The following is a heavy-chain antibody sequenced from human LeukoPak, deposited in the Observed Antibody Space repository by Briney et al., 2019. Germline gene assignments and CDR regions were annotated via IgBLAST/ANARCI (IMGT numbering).Heavy chain of an antibody. J-gene: IGHJ4*02. CDR3: ARVPFLGYCSSTSCYSEGYYFDY. CDR1: GYTFTSYD. CDR2: MNPNSGNT. D-gene: IGHD2-2*02. Sequence: ASVKVSCKASGYTFTSYDINWVRQATGQGLEWMGWMNPNSGNTGYAQKFQGRVTMTRNTSINTAYMELSSLRSVDTAVYYCARVPFLGYCSSTSCYSEGYYFDYWGQGTLVTVSS. V-gene: IGHV1-8*01.